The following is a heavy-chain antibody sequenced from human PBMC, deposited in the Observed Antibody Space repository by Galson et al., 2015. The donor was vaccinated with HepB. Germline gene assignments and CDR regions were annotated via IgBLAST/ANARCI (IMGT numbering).Heavy chain of an antibody. CDR3: AKDTKRLNYYYGIDV. D-gene: IGHD1-1*01. Sequence: SLRLSCAASGFTFSSYALHWVRQAPGKGLEWVAVIPYDGVNKYYADSVKGRFTISRDNSKNTLYPQMNSLRAEDTAVYYCAKDTKRLNYYYGIDVWGQGTTVTVSS. CDR2: IPYDGVNK. V-gene: IGHV3-30*18. CDR1: GFTFSSYA. J-gene: IGHJ6*02.